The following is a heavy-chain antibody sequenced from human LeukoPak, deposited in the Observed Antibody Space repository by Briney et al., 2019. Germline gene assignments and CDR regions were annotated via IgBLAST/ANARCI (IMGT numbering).Heavy chain of an antibody. CDR2: VIPIFGTA. Sequence: SVKVSCKASGGTFSSYAISWVRQAPGQGLEWMGGVIPIFGTANYAQKFQGRATITADESTSTAYMELSSLRSEDTAVYYCAKDCSGGSCYASWGQGTLVTVSS. J-gene: IGHJ4*02. V-gene: IGHV1-69*13. CDR1: GGTFSSYA. CDR3: AKDCSGGSCYAS. D-gene: IGHD2-15*01.